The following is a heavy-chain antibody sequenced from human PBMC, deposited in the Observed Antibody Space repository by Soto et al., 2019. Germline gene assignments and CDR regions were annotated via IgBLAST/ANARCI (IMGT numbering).Heavy chain of an antibody. Sequence: QLQESGPGLVKASETLSLTCTVSGGPITSHSWSWIRQPAGKRLEWIGRVYLSGSTNFNPSLKSRVIMSVDTSKHQFSLKLTSMTAADTAVYFCARGGTYYDSFDLWGQGTMVTVSS. CDR1: GGPITSHS. D-gene: IGHD1-26*01. CDR2: VYLSGST. J-gene: IGHJ3*01. CDR3: ARGGTYYDSFDL. V-gene: IGHV4-4*07.